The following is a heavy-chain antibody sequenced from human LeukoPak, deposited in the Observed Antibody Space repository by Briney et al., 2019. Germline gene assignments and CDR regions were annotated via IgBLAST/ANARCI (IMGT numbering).Heavy chain of an antibody. D-gene: IGHD3/OR15-3a*01. CDR3: ARDFSWTFDF. J-gene: IGHJ4*02. V-gene: IGHV1-8*01. CDR2: MNPNSGNT. CDR1: GYTFTSYD. Sequence: ASVKVSCKASGYTFTSYDINWVRQATGQGLEWMGWMNPNSGNTGYAQKFQHRVTMTRNTSISTAYMELNSLRVEDTAVYYCARDFSWTFDFWGQGTLVTVSS.